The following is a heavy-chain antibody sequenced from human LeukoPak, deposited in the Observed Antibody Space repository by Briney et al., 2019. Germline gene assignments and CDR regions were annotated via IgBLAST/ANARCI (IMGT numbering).Heavy chain of an antibody. CDR1: GFTFSSYG. CDR2: IRYDGSNK. V-gene: IGHV3-30*02. D-gene: IGHD4-17*01. CDR3: ARGKATVTTFSAFDI. J-gene: IGHJ3*02. Sequence: PGGSLRLSCAASGFTFSSYGMHWVRQAPGKGLEWVAFIRYDGSNKYYADSVKGRFTISRDNSKNTLYLQMNSLRAEDTAVYYCARGKATVTTFSAFDIWGQGTMVTVSS.